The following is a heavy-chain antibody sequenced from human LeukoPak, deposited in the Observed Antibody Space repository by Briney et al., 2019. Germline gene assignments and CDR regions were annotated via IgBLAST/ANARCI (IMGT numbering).Heavy chain of an antibody. D-gene: IGHD6-19*01. CDR3: ARDYQAVAGTSYYYGMDV. J-gene: IGHJ6*02. CDR2: IIPILGIA. V-gene: IGHV1-69*04. CDR1: GGTFSSYT. Sequence: SVKVSCKASGGTFSSYTISWVRQAPGQGLEWMGRIIPILGIANYAQKFQGRVTITADKSTSTAYMELSSLRSEDTAVYYCARDYQAVAGTSYYYGMDVWGQGTTVTASS.